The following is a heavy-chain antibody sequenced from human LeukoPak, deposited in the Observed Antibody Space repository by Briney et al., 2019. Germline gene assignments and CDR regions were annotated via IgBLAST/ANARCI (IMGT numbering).Heavy chain of an antibody. D-gene: IGHD4-17*01. V-gene: IGHV4-30-4*01. Sequence: PSETLSLTCTVSGGSISSGDYYWSWIRQPPGKGLEWIGYIYYSGSTYYNPSLKSRVTISVDRSKNQFSLKLSSVTAADTAVYYCARTSNGDYWTEGAFDIWGQGTMVTVSS. CDR1: GGSISSGDYY. J-gene: IGHJ3*02. CDR2: IYYSGST. CDR3: ARTSNGDYWTEGAFDI.